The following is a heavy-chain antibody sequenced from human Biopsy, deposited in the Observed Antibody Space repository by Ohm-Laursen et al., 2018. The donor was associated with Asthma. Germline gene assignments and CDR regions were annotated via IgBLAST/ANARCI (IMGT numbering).Heavy chain of an antibody. CDR1: GYTVTRYA. J-gene: IGHJ4*02. D-gene: IGHD3-22*01. V-gene: IGHV7-4-1*02. CDR2: INTNTGNP. CDR3: ARMISYYHEMRAPFFDY. Sequence: SVKVSCKASGYTVTRYAINWVRQAPGQGLEWMGWINTNTGNPTYAQGFTGRFVFSLDTSVNTAHLQISSLEAEDTAVYYCARMISYYHEMRAPFFDYWGQGTLVTVSS.